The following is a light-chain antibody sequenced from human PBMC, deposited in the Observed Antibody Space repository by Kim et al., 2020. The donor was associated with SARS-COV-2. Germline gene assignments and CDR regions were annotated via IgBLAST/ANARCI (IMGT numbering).Light chain of an antibody. V-gene: IGKV1-27*01. CDR1: QDISDY. Sequence: DIQMTQSPSSLSASVGDRVTISCRASQDISDYLAWYQQKPGKVPKVLIFGASTLQSGVPSRFSASGSGTAFTLTISNLQPEDAATYYCQKYHSVPLTFGEGTKVEI. CDR3: QKYHSVPLT. J-gene: IGKJ4*01. CDR2: GAS.